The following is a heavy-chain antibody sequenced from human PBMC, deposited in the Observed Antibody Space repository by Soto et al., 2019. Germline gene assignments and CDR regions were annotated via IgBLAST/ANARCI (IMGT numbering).Heavy chain of an antibody. V-gene: IGHV3-30*03. Sequence: QVQLVESGGGVVQPGRSLRLSCAASGFTFSSYGMHWVRQAPGKGLEWVAVISYDGSNKYYADSVKGRFTISRDNSKNTLYVQMNSLRAEDTAVYYCARVEYCSGGSCYHFDYWGQGTLVTVSS. D-gene: IGHD2-15*01. J-gene: IGHJ4*02. CDR2: ISYDGSNK. CDR1: GFTFSSYG. CDR3: ARVEYCSGGSCYHFDY.